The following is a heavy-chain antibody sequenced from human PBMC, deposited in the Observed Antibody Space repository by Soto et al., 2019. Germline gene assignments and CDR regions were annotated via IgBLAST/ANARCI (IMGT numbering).Heavy chain of an antibody. Sequence: GTSVKVSCKASGYTFTSYGISWVRQAPGQGLEWMGWISAYNGNTNYAQKLQGRVTMTTDTSTSTAYMELRSLRSDDTAVYYCARDNDPQYYYDSSGYTVGWFDPWGQGNLVTVSS. CDR3: ARDNDPQYYYDSSGYTVGWFDP. D-gene: IGHD3-22*01. CDR1: GYTFTSYG. J-gene: IGHJ5*02. V-gene: IGHV1-18*01. CDR2: ISAYNGNT.